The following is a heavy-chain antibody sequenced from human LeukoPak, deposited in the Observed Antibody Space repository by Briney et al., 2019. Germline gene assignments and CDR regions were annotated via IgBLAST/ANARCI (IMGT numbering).Heavy chain of an antibody. CDR3: ARDSEGGKGYCSGGSCPWFDAFDI. D-gene: IGHD2-15*01. V-gene: IGHV1-18*01. J-gene: IGHJ3*02. CDR1: GYTFTSYG. Sequence: GASVKVSCKASGYTFTSYGISWVRQAPGQGLEWMGWISAYNGNTNYAQKLQGRVTMTTDTSTSTAYMELRSLRSDDTAVYYCARDSEGGKGYCSGGSCPWFDAFDIWGQGTMVTVSS. CDR2: ISAYNGNT.